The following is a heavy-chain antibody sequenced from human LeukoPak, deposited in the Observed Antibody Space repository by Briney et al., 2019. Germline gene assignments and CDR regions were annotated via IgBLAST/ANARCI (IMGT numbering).Heavy chain of an antibody. D-gene: IGHD3-22*01. CDR1: GGSISSSSYY. V-gene: IGHV4-39*07. CDR2: IYYSGST. J-gene: IGHJ5*02. CDR3: ARAFYDSSGYGSYNWFDP. Sequence: SETLSLTCIVSGGSISSSSYYWGWIRQPPGKGLEWIGSIYYSGSTYYNPSLKSRVTISVDTSKNQFSLKLSSVTAADTAVYYCARAFYDSSGYGSYNWFDPWGQGTLVTVSS.